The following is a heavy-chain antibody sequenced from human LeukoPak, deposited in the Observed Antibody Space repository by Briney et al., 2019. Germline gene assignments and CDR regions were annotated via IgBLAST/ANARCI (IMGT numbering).Heavy chain of an antibody. CDR2: INAGNGNT. D-gene: IGHD3-3*01. V-gene: IGHV1-3*03. J-gene: IGHJ6*03. CDR3: ARARYETRIWPKSRYDYYHYMDV. Sequence: ASVKVSCKASGYTFTTHTIHWVRQAPGQRLEWMGRINAGNGNTKYSQEFQDRVTITRDTSASTAYMELSSLRSEDMAVYYCARARYETRIWPKSRYDYYHYMDVWGKGTTVTVSS. CDR1: GYTFTTHT.